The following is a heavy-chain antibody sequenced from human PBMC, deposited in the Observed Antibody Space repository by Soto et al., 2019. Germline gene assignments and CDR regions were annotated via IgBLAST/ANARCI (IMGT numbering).Heavy chain of an antibody. D-gene: IGHD3-22*01. CDR3: AXEFYYDASGQYSDLYFAS. J-gene: IGHJ4*02. Sequence: PGGSLRLSCAASGFSFSSYAMSWVRQAPPQGLEWVSSISTRGGRTYYADSVKGRFSISRDNSANAVYLDMDNLRAEDTGIYYCAXEFYYDASGQYSDLYFASWGQGALVTSPQ. CDR2: ISTRGGRT. V-gene: IGHV3-23*01. CDR1: GFSFSSYA.